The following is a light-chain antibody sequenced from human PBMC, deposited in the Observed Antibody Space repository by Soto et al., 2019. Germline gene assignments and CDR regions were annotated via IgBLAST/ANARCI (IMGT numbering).Light chain of an antibody. J-gene: IGKJ1*01. CDR3: QQRSNWPPT. CDR2: DAS. Sequence: EIVLTQSPATLSLSPGERATLSCRASQSVSSYLAWYQQEPGQAPRLLIYDASNRATGIPARFSGSGSGTDFTLTISSLEPEDFAVYYCQQRSNWPPTFGQWTKVDIK. V-gene: IGKV3-11*01. CDR1: QSVSSY.